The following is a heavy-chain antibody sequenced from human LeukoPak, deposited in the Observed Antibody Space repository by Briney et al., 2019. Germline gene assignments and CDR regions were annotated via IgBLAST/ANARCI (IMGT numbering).Heavy chain of an antibody. CDR3: AKDVAAVAGQGYECFDH. V-gene: IGHV1-24*01. CDR2: FDPEDGET. J-gene: IGHJ4*02. D-gene: IGHD6-19*01. Sequence: RASVKVSCKVSGYTLTELSMHWVRQAPGKGLEWMGGFDPEDGETIYAQKFQGRVTMTEDTSTDTAYMELSSLRSEDTAVYYCAKDVAAVAGQGYECFDHWGQGTLVTVSS. CDR1: GYTLTELS.